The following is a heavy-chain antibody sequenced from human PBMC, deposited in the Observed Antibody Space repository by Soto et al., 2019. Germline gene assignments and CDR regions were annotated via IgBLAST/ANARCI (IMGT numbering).Heavy chain of an antibody. D-gene: IGHD3-22*01. CDR1: GFNFITYS. CDR2: ISSSAVYI. J-gene: IGHJ4*02. Sequence: EVQLVESGGGPVRPGGSLKLSCAASGFNFITYSLSWVRQAPGKGLEWVASISSSAVYIDYADSVKGRVTISRDNANNYMYLQMNSLRAEDKATDYCVRDGLDYYDTERLYFDKWGQGTLVTVSS. V-gene: IGHV3-21*01. CDR3: VRDGLDYYDTERLYFDK.